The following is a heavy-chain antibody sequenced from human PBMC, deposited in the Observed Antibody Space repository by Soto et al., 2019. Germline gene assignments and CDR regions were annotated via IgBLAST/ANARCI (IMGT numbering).Heavy chain of an antibody. J-gene: IGHJ6*02. V-gene: IGHV4-30-4*01. CDR3: ARDKYGSVSYAPIPYYYYGMDV. D-gene: IGHD3-10*01. CDR1: GGSISSGDYY. CDR2: IYYSGST. Sequence: SETLSLTCTVSGGSISSGDYYWSWIRQPPGKGLEWIGYIYYSGSTYYNPSLKSRVTISVDTSKNQFSLKLSSVTAADTAVYYCARDKYGSVSYAPIPYYYYGMDVWGQGTTVTVSS.